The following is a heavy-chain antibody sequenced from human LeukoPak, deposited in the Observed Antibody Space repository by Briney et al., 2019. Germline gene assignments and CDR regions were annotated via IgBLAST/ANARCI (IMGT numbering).Heavy chain of an antibody. CDR1: GSTVSNKY. V-gene: IGHV3-53*01. CDR3: ARVGYRSGWYQH. Sequence: PGGSLRLSCAASGSTVSNKYMTWVRQAPGKGLEWVSVIYSGGNTYYADSVKGRFTISRDNSKNTLYLQMNSLRAEDTAVYYCARVGYRSGWYQHWGQGTLVTVSS. J-gene: IGHJ1*01. CDR2: IYSGGNT. D-gene: IGHD6-19*01.